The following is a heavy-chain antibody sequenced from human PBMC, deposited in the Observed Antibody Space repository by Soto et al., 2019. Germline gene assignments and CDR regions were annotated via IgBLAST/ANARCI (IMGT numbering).Heavy chain of an antibody. CDR1: GYTFNAYW. CDR2: IYPGDSDT. J-gene: IGHJ4*02. CDR3: ARQDGFALYYFDY. Sequence: EVQLVQSGAEVKKPGESLKISCKGSGYTFNAYWIAWVRQMPGKGLEWMGIIYPGDSDTRYSPSFQGQVTISADKSTTTAYLQWNSLKASDTAMYYCARQDGFALYYFDYWGQGTLVTVSS. D-gene: IGHD5-12*01. V-gene: IGHV5-51*01.